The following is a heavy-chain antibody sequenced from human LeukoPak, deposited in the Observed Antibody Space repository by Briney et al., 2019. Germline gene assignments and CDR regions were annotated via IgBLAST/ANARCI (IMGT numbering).Heavy chain of an antibody. CDR1: GGSISSSSYS. J-gene: IGHJ3*02. CDR3: ARDTSSPWPDAFDI. Sequence: SETLSLTCIVSGGSISSSSYSWGWIRQPPGRGLEWIGYVYYSGSTNYNPSLKSRVTISVDTSKNQFSLKVRSVTAADTAVYYCARDTSSPWPDAFDIWGQGTRVTVSS. D-gene: IGHD6-13*01. CDR2: VYYSGST. V-gene: IGHV4-61*05.